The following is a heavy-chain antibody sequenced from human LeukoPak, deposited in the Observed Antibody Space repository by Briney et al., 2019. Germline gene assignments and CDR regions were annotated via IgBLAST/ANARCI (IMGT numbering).Heavy chain of an antibody. CDR3: ARDQLDIVVVTAAGEYFQH. CDR2: INPSGGST. J-gene: IGHJ1*01. CDR1: GYTFTSYY. V-gene: IGHV1-46*01. D-gene: IGHD2-21*02. Sequence: ASVKVSCKASGYTFTSYYMHWVRQAPGQGLEWMGIINPSGGSTSYAQKFQGRVTMTRDTSTSTVYMELSSLRSEDTAVYYCARDQLDIVVVTAAGEYFQHWGQGTLVTVSS.